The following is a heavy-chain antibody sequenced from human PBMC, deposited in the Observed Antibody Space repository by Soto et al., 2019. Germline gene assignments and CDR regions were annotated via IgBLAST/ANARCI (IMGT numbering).Heavy chain of an antibody. J-gene: IGHJ6*02. CDR1: GFPFSRYT. CDR3: AKVSPDGYRDAMDV. Sequence: PGGSLRLSCAASGFPFSRYTMSWVRQAPGKGLEWVSSISRSGGSTYYGDSVKGRFTISRDNSKNTLYLQMNSVRAEDTAVYYCAKVSPDGYRDAMDVWGQGTTVTVSS. V-gene: IGHV3-23*01. D-gene: IGHD2-21*01. CDR2: ISRSGGST.